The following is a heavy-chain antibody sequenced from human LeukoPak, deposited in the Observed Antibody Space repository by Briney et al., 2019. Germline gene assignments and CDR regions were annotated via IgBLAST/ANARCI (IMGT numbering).Heavy chain of an antibody. CDR1: GYIFSLYA. V-gene: IGHV7-4-1*01. CDR3: ARAPSSLRGGYFDSLLTLLDY. J-gene: IGHJ4*02. D-gene: IGHD3-9*01. CDR2: INTYTGTA. Sequence: GASVKVSCKTSGYIFSLYALNWVRQAPGQGLEWMGWINTYTGTATSVRSFAGRFVFSLDTSANTSYLEIRDLKPEDTAVYYCARAPSSLRGGYFDSLLTLLDYWGQGTLVTVSS.